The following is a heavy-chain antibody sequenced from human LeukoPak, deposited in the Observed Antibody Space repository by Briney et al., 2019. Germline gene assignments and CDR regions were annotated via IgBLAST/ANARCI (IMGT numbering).Heavy chain of an antibody. V-gene: IGHV3-21*04. CDR1: GFTFSSYS. D-gene: IGHD3-9*01. Sequence: PGESLGLSCEASGFTFSSYSMNWVRQAPGKGLEWVASISSGSYHIYYADALKGRFTISRDNAKNSLYLQMNSLRAEDTALYYCARGSTHYDVLTGYHYYFDYWGQGTLVTVSS. CDR2: ISSGSYHI. J-gene: IGHJ4*02. CDR3: ARGSTHYDVLTGYHYYFDY.